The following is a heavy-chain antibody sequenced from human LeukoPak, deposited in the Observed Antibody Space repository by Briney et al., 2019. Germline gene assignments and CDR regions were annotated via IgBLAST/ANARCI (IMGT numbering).Heavy chain of an antibody. CDR1: GFTFSSYW. Sequence: GGSLRLSCAASGFTFSSYWMHWVRQAPGKGLVWVSRINSDGSSTSYADSVKGRFTISRDNAKNTLYLQMNSLRAEDTAVYYCARDFSSYWGDGCNFDFDYWGQGTLVTVSS. J-gene: IGHJ4*02. D-gene: IGHD5-24*01. V-gene: IGHV3-74*01. CDR3: ARDFSSYWGDGCNFDFDY. CDR2: INSDGSST.